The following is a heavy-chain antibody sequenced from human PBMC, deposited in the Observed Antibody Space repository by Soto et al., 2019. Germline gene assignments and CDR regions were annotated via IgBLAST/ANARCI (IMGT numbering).Heavy chain of an antibody. D-gene: IGHD6-19*01. V-gene: IGHV4-61*01. Sequence: SSETLSLTCTVSGGSVSSGSYYWSWIRQPPGKGLEWIGYIYNSGSTNFNPSLKSRVTISVDTSKNQFSLRLSSVTAADTAVYYCARGAVRQFPYYFDHWGQGTLVTVAS. J-gene: IGHJ4*02. CDR3: ARGAVRQFPYYFDH. CDR2: IYNSGST. CDR1: GGSVSSGSYY.